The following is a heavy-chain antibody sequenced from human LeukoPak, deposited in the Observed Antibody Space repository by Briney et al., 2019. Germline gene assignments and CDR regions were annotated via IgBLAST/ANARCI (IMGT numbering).Heavy chain of an antibody. D-gene: IGHD2-2*02. CDR3: AIASATNTVIAPAAIRLDY. CDR1: GFTISSYG. CDR2: IRYDGSNT. V-gene: IGHV3-30*02. Sequence: PGGSLRLSCSASGFTISSYGMHWVRQAPGKGLELVAFIRYDGSNTYYADSVKGRFTITRNNSKNTLYLQTNSMRANDTAVHYFAIASATNTVIAPAAIRLDYWGQGTLATVSS. J-gene: IGHJ4*02.